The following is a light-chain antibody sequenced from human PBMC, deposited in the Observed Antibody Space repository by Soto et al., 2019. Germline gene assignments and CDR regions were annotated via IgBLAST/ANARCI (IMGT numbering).Light chain of an antibody. Sequence: EIVLTQAPATLSLSPGERATLYCGSSQRVSGGFLAWYQQRPGQAPRLLIYGASTRATDTPVRFRGSGSGTEFTLAISSLQSEDFAVYYCQQYTNWPPSIIFGQPTRLEI. CDR3: QQYTNWPPSII. J-gene: IGKJ5*01. CDR2: GAS. CDR1: QRVSGG. V-gene: IGKV3-15*01.